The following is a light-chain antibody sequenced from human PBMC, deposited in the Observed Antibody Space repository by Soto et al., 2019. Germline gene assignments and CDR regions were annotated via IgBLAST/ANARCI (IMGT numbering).Light chain of an antibody. CDR2: EVS. CDR1: SSDVGGYNY. V-gene: IGLV2-14*01. CDR3: SSYTSSSRGV. Sequence: QSALTQPASVSGSPGQSITISCTGTSSDVGGYNYVSWYQQHPGKAPKLMIYEVSNWPSGVSNRFSGSKSGNTASLTISGLQAEDEADYYCSSYTSSSRGVFGGGTKLTVL. J-gene: IGLJ2*01.